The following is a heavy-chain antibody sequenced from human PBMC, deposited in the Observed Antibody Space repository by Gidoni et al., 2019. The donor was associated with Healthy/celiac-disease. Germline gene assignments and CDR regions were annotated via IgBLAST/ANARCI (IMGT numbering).Heavy chain of an antibody. Sequence: QVQLQESGPGLVKPSETLSLTCTVSGGSISSYYWSWIRQPPGKGLEWIGYIYYSGSTNYNPSLKSRVTISVDTSKNQFSLKLSSVTAADTAVYYCARQGGYNSGPFMWYFDLWGRGTLVTVSS. D-gene: IGHD5-12*01. CDR1: GGSISSYY. CDR3: ARQGGYNSGPFMWYFDL. CDR2: IYYSGST. J-gene: IGHJ2*01. V-gene: IGHV4-59*01.